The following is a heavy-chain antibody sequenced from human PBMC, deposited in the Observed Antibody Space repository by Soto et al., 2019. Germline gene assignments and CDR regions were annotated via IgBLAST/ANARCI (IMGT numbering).Heavy chain of an antibody. Sequence: EVQLVESGGGLVQPGGSLRLSCAASGFTFSNYWMSWVRQAPGKGLEWVANIKEDGSETYYEDSVRGQFSISRDNAKTSVYLQINSRRAEDTAVYYCAPSSYYSSSHWGQGTLVTVSS. D-gene: IGHD6-6*01. CDR1: GFTFSNYW. V-gene: IGHV3-7*01. J-gene: IGHJ1*01. CDR2: IKEDGSET. CDR3: APSSYYSSSH.